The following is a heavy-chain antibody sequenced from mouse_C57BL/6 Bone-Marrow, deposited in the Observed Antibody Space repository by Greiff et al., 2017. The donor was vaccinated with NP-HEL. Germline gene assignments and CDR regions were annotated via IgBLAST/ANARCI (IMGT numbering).Heavy chain of an antibody. V-gene: IGHV1-5*01. Sequence: VQLQQSGTVLARPGASVKMSCKTSGYTFTSYWMHWVKQRPGQGLEWIGAIYPGNSDTSYNQKFKGKAKLTAVTSASTAYMELSSLTNEDSAVYYCTKTGGGYYDWFAYWGQGTLVTVSA. CDR3: TKTGGGYYDWFAY. CDR1: GYTFTSYW. D-gene: IGHD2-3*01. J-gene: IGHJ3*01. CDR2: IYPGNSDT.